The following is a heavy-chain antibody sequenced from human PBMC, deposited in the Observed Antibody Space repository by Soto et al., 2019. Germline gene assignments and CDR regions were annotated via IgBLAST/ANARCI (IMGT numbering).Heavy chain of an antibody. CDR3: ARDFSAAAGTIFYYYYGMDV. J-gene: IGHJ6*02. Sequence: GGSLRLSCAVSGFPFSRYAMHWVRQAPGKGLEWVAVISYDGSNKYYADSVKGRFTISRDNSKNTLYLQMNSLRAEDTAVYYCARDFSAAAGTIFYYYYGMDVWGQGTTVTVSS. CDR1: GFPFSRYA. V-gene: IGHV3-30-3*01. D-gene: IGHD6-13*01. CDR2: ISYDGSNK.